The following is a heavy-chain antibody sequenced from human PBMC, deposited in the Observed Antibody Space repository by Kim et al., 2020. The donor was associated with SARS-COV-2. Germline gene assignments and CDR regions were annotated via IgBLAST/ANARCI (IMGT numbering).Heavy chain of an antibody. Sequence: SVKVSCKASGGTFSSYAISWVRQAPGQGLEWMGRIIPILGIANYAQKFQGRVTITADKSTSTAYMELSSLRSEDTAVYYCARLVVVVAATSYYYYGMDVWGQGTTVTVSS. J-gene: IGHJ6*02. CDR1: GGTFSSYA. D-gene: IGHD2-15*01. CDR3: ARLVVVVAATSYYYYGMDV. CDR2: IIPILGIA. V-gene: IGHV1-69*04.